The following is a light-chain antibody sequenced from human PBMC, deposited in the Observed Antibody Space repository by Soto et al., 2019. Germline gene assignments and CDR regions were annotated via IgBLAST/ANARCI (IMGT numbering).Light chain of an antibody. CDR1: QSLSSSF. V-gene: IGKV3-20*01. J-gene: IGKJ2*01. Sequence: ELVLTQSPGTLSLSPGERATLSCRASQSLSSSFLAWYQQKPGQAPRLLIYAASSRATGIPDRFSGSGSGTEFTLTISSLQSEDFAVYYCQHYNNRNPLFGQGTKLEIK. CDR2: AAS. CDR3: QHYNNRNPL.